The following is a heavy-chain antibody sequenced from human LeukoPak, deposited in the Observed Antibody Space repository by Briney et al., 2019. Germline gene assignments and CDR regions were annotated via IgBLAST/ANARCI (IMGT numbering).Heavy chain of an antibody. D-gene: IGHD2-21*02. CDR1: GFTFSSYG. V-gene: IGHV3-33*01. Sequence: QPGRSLRLSCAASGFTFSSYGMHWVRQAPGKGLEWVAVIWYDGSNKYYADSVKGRFTISRDNSKNTLYLQMNRLRAEDTAVYYCARDAVVTATRGGGFDYWGQGTLVTVSS. CDR2: IWYDGSNK. CDR3: ARDAVVTATRGGGFDY. J-gene: IGHJ4*02.